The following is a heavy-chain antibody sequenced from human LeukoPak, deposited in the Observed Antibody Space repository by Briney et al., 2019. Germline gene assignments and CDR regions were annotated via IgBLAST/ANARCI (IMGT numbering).Heavy chain of an antibody. D-gene: IGHD6-13*01. V-gene: IGHV5-51*01. Sequence: NHGESLKISCKGSGYSFTSYWIGWVRQMPGKGLEGMGIIYPGDSDTIYSPSFQGQVTLSADQSISTPYLQWRSPKPADTAMVSCARTTPSPGIAAANYWGQGTLVTVSS. CDR2: IYPGDSDT. J-gene: IGHJ4*02. CDR3: ARTTPSPGIAAANY. CDR1: GYSFTSYW.